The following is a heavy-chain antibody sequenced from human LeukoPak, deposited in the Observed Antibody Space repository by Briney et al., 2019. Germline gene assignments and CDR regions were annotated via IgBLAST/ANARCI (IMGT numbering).Heavy chain of an antibody. CDR3: ANTGYSYGYYFDY. CDR2: IIPIFGTA. Sequence: SVKVSCKASGGTFSSYAISWVRQAPGQGLEWMGGIIPIFGTANYAQKFQGRVTITADESTSTAYMELSSLRSEDTAVYYYANTGYSYGYYFDYWGQGTLVTVSS. CDR1: GGTFSSYA. D-gene: IGHD5-18*01. V-gene: IGHV1-69*13. J-gene: IGHJ4*02.